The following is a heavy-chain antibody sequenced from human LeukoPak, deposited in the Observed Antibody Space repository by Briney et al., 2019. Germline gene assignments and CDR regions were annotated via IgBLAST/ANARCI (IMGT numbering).Heavy chain of an antibody. D-gene: IGHD3-3*01. CDR3: ARNYDFWSGYYKDYYYGMDV. Sequence: GGSLRLSCAAPGFTFSTYAMSWVRQAPGKGLEWVSAISGSADSTYYADSVKGQFAISRDNSKNTLYLQMNSLRAEDTAVYYCARNYDFWSGYYKDYYYGMDVWGQGTTVTVSS. CDR2: ISGSADST. CDR1: GFTFSTYA. J-gene: IGHJ6*02. V-gene: IGHV3-23*01.